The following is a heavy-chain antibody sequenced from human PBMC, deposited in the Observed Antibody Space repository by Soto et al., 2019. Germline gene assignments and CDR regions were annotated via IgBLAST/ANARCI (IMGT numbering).Heavy chain of an antibody. V-gene: IGHV2-26*01. CDR2: IFSNDEK. D-gene: IGHD6-13*01. Sequence: QVTVKESGPVLVKPTETLTLTCTVSGFSLSSAGLGVSWIRQPPGKALECLAHIFSNDEKSYSTSLKSSRTIYKNSSKSQVDTIMTNMDPVDTTTYYWASTYSASWSCFGAWGQGTLVTVSS. CDR1: GFSLSSAGLG. J-gene: IGHJ5*02. CDR3: ASTYSASWSCFGA.